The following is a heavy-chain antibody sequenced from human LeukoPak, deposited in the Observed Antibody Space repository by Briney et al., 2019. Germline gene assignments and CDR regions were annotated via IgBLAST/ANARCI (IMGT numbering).Heavy chain of an antibody. CDR3: ARVSRNWDFDY. CDR1: GGSLSGYY. Sequence: SETLSLTCSVSGGSLSGYYWTWIRQPAGKGLERIGRISTSGSTTYNPSLKSRVTMSVETPKNQFSLRLTSVTAADTAVYYCARVSRNWDFDYWGQGTLVTVSS. D-gene: IGHD7-27*01. V-gene: IGHV4-4*07. J-gene: IGHJ4*02. CDR2: ISTSGST.